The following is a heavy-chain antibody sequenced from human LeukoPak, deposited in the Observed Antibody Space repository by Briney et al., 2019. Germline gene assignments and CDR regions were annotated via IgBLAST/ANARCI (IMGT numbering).Heavy chain of an antibody. D-gene: IGHD1-20*01. V-gene: IGHV3-21*01. CDR3: ARDPYNWNDVEDY. J-gene: IGHJ4*02. CDR1: AFTFSNYS. Sequence: PGGSLRLSCAASAFTFSNYSMNWVRQARGKGLEWVSSISSSSTYIYYADSVKGRFTISRDNAKNSLYLQMNSLRAEDTAVYYCARDPYNWNDVEDYWGQGALVTVSS. CDR2: ISSSSTYI.